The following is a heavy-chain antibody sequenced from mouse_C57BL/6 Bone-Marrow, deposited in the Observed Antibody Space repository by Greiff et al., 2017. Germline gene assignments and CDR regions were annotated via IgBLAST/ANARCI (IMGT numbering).Heavy chain of an antibody. J-gene: IGHJ2*01. V-gene: IGHV8-12*01. D-gene: IGHD4-1*01. CDR1: GFSLSTSGMG. CDR2: IYWDDDK. Sequence: VKLVESGPGILQSSQTLSLTCSFSGFSLSTSGMGVSWIRQPSGKGLEWLAHIYWDDDKRYNPSLKSRLTISKDTSRNQVFLKITSVDTADTATYYCARRELVFDYWGQGTTLTVSS. CDR3: ARRELVFDY.